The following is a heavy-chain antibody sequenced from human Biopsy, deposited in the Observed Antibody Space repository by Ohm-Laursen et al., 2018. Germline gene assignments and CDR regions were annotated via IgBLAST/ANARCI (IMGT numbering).Heavy chain of an antibody. V-gene: IGHV4-34*08. CDR1: GKTFSDYQ. J-gene: IGHJ4*02. CDR2: INQAGTT. D-gene: IGHD2-15*01. Sequence: PPGTLSLTWAVFGKTFSDYQWSWIRQPPGKGLEWIGQINQAGTTNYNQSLKSRVSISADASKYEFSLRLTSVTAADTAVYLCGNEVHGRDYWGLGAQVTVSS. CDR3: GNEVHGRDY.